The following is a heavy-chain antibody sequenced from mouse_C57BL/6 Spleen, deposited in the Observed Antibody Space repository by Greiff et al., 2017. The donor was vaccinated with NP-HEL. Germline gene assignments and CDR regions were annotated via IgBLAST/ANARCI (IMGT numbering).Heavy chain of an antibody. CDR1: GYTFTSYW. CDR2: IDPSDSYT. CDR3: ARKGSNYVRWYFDV. Sequence: QVQLQQPGAELVKPGASVKLSCKASGYTFTSYWMQWVKQRPGQGLEWIGEIDPSDSYTNYNQKFKGKATLTVDTSSSTAYMQLSSLTSEDSAVYYCARKGSNYVRWYFDVWGTGTTVTVSS. J-gene: IGHJ1*03. V-gene: IGHV1-50*01. D-gene: IGHD2-5*01.